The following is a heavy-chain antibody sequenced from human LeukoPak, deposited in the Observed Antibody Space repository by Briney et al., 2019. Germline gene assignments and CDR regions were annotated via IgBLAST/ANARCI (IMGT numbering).Heavy chain of an antibody. CDR2: IYYSGST. J-gene: IGHJ4*02. CDR3: AREVKGSRIYVSRHGPIGY. D-gene: IGHD2-15*01. V-gene: IGHV4-39*07. Sequence: SETLSLTCTVSGGSISSSSYYWGWIRQPPGKGLEWTGSIYYSGSTYYNPSLKSRVTISVDTSKNQFSLKLSSVTAADTAVYYCAREVKGSRIYVSRHGPIGYWGQGTLVTVSS. CDR1: GGSISSSSYY.